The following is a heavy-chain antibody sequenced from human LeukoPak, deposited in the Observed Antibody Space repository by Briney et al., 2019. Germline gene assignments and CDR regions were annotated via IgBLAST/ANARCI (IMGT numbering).Heavy chain of an antibody. CDR2: IRYDGINK. V-gene: IGHV3-30*02. CDR3: ARGNIVLMVYSAFDY. CDR1: GFIFSSYG. D-gene: IGHD2-8*01. J-gene: IGHJ4*02. Sequence: PGGSLRLSCAASGFIFSSYGMHWVRQAPGKGLEWVTFIRYDGINKYYADSVKGRFTVSRDNSKNTLYLQMNSLRAEDTAVYYCARGNIVLMVYSAFDYWGQGTLVTVSS.